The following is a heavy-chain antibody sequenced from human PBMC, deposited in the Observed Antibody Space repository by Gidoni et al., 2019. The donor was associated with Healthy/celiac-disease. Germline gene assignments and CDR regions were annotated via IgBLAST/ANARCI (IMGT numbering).Heavy chain of an antibody. Sequence: QVQLQESGPGLVTPSETLSLTCTVSGGSISSYYWSWIRQPPGKGLEWIGYIYYSGSTNYNPSLKSRVTISVDTSKNQFSLKLSSVTAADTAVYYCARSGSAWNYFDYWGQGTLVTVSS. J-gene: IGHJ4*02. V-gene: IGHV4-59*01. D-gene: IGHD1-26*01. CDR2: IYYSGST. CDR1: GGSISSYY. CDR3: ARSGSAWNYFDY.